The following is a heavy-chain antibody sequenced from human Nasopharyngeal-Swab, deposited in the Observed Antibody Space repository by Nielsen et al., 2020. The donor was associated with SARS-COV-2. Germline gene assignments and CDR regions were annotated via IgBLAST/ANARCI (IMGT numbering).Heavy chain of an antibody. D-gene: IGHD5-24*01. V-gene: IGHV4-34*01. CDR3: ARAGRVGDAYTGLDV. J-gene: IGHJ6*02. Sequence: SETLSLTCGVYGGSFNGFYWNWIRQAPGKGLEWIGEINHNERTNYNPSLKSRIAMLVDTSNNQVSLKVSSVSAGDTAVYYCARAGRVGDAYTGLDVWGQGTTVTVSS. CDR1: GGSFNGFY. CDR2: INHNERT.